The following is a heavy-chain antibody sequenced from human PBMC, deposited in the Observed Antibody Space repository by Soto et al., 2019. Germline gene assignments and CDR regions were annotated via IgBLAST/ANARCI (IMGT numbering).Heavy chain of an antibody. J-gene: IGHJ5*02. V-gene: IGHV1-46*03. CDR1: GYTFSSYG. Sequence: ASVKVSCKASGYTFSSYGISWVRQAPGQGLEWIGRIKGYVVSISYAQKFQGRVIMTRDTSTSTVFMELSSLSSEDTAVYYCARAPSRNYIITDIRTKLTSWLLGWFDPWGQGTLVTVSS. CDR2: IKGYVVSI. D-gene: IGHD3-9*01. CDR3: ARAPSRNYIITDIRTKLTSWLLGWFDP.